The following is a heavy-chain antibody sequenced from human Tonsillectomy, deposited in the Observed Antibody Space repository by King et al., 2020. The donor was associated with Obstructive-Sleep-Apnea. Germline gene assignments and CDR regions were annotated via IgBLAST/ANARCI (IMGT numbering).Heavy chain of an antibody. CDR3: ARDEGIVVGATNSHFDL. D-gene: IGHD1-26*01. Sequence: QLVQSGAEVKKPGSSVKVSCKASGGTFSSYAISWVRQAPGQGLEWMGGIIPILGIANYAQKFQGRVTITADKSTSTAYMELSSLRSEDTAVYYCARDEGIVVGATNSHFDLWGRGTLVTVSS. V-gene: IGHV1-69*04. CDR1: GGTFSSYA. CDR2: IIPILGIA. J-gene: IGHJ2*01.